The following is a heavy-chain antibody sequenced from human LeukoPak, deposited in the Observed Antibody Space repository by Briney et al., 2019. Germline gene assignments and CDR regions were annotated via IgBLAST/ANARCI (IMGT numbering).Heavy chain of an antibody. D-gene: IGHD3-22*01. CDR3: AKHEGSYFDKSGYTFEY. V-gene: IGHV4-4*02. Sequence: SGTLSLTCAVSGGSISSNNWWGWVRQPPGKGLEWIGEIYHSGSPNYNPSLKSRVTISIDASRNQFSLKLSSVSAADRGIYYCAKHEGSYFDKSGYTFEYWGQGTLVTVSS. CDR1: GGSISSNNW. CDR2: IYHSGSP. J-gene: IGHJ4*02.